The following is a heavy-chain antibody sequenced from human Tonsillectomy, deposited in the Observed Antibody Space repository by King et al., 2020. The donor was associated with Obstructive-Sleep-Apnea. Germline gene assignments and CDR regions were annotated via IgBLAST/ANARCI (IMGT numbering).Heavy chain of an antibody. J-gene: IGHJ4*02. CDR2: IYSGGST. V-gene: IGHV3-53*04. D-gene: IGHD1-26*01. Sequence: VQLVESGGGLVQPGGSLRLSCAASGFTVSSNYMSWVLQAPGKGLGWVSVIYSGGSTYYADSVKGRFTNPRHNSKNTLYLQMNSLRAEDTAVYYCARGGGGGYWAYWGQGTLVTVSS. CDR3: ARGGGGGYWAY. CDR1: GFTVSSNY.